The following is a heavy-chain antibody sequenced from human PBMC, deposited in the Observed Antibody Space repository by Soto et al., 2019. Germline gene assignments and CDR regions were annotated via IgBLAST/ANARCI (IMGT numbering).Heavy chain of an antibody. CDR2: TSYAGSNK. Sequence: VAVTSYAGSNKYYADSVKGRFTISRDNSKNTLYLQMNSLRAEDTAVYYCAKDSGYSGYDVYDYYYGMDVWGQGTTVTVSS. CDR3: AKDSGYSGYDVYDYYYGMDV. D-gene: IGHD5-12*01. J-gene: IGHJ6*02. V-gene: IGHV3-30*18.